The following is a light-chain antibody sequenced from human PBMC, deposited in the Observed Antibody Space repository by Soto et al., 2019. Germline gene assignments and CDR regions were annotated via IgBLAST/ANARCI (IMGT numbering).Light chain of an antibody. CDR2: GAS. CDR3: QQYNNWPIT. Sequence: EIVMTQSPATLSVSPGERATLSCRASQSVSNNLAWYQQKPGQAPRLLIYGASTRATGIPARFSGSGSGTEFTLTISSLQYEDFAVYYCQQYNNWPITFGQGTRLEIK. J-gene: IGKJ5*01. V-gene: IGKV3D-15*01. CDR1: QSVSNN.